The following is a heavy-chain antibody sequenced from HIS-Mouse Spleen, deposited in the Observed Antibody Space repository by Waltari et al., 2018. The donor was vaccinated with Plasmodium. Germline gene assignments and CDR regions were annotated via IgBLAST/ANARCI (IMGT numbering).Heavy chain of an antibody. CDR3: ARDRITGTSYFDY. CDR1: GGSISSSSYY. J-gene: IGHJ4*02. Sequence: QLQLQESGPGLVKPSETLSLTCTGSGGSISSSSYYRGWVRQPPGKGLEWIGSIYYSGSTYYNPSLKSRVTISVDTSKNQFSLKLSSVTAADTAVYYCARDRITGTSYFDYWGQGTLVTVSS. V-gene: IGHV4-39*07. CDR2: IYYSGST. D-gene: IGHD1-7*01.